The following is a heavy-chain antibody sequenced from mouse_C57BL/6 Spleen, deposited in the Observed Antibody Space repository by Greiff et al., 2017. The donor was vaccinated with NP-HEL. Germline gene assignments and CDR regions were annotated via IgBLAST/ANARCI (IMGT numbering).Heavy chain of an antibody. J-gene: IGHJ2*01. CDR2: IDPETGGT. CDR3: TRWVVASYYFDY. Sequence: QVQLKQSGAELVRPGASVTLSCKASGYTFTDYEMHWVKQTPVHGLEWIGAIDPETGGTAYNQKFKGKAILTADKSSSTAYMELRSLTSEDSAVYYCTRWVVASYYFDYWGQGTTLTVSS. CDR1: GYTFTDYE. D-gene: IGHD1-1*01. V-gene: IGHV1-15*01.